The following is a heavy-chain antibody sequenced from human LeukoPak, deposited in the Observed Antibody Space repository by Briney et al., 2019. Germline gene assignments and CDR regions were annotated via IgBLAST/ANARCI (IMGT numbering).Heavy chain of an antibody. Sequence: ASVKVSCKASGGTFSSYAISWARQAPGQGLEWMGGIIPIFGTANYAQKFQGRVTITTDESTSTAYMELSSLRSEDTAVYYCARDSGVWGSYRTSAFDIWGQGTMVTVSS. J-gene: IGHJ3*02. D-gene: IGHD3-16*02. CDR2: IIPIFGTA. V-gene: IGHV1-69*05. CDR3: ARDSGVWGSYRTSAFDI. CDR1: GGTFSSYA.